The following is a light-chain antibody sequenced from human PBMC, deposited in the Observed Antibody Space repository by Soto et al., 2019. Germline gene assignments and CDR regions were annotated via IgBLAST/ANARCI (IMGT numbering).Light chain of an antibody. CDR1: SRDVGGYNY. CDR2: DVS. J-gene: IGLJ1*01. CDR3: SSYTSSSTFYV. V-gene: IGLV2-14*01. Sequence: QSVLTQPASVSGSPGQSLTISCTGTSRDVGGYNYVSWYQQHPGKAPKLMIYDVSNRPSGVSNRFSGSKSGNTASLTISGLQAEDEADYYCSSYTSSSTFYVFGTGTKVTVL.